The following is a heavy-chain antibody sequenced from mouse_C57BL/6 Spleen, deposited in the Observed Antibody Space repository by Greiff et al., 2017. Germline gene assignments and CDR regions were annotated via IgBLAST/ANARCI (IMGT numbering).Heavy chain of an antibody. Sequence: QVQLKQSGAELVKPGASVKLSCKASGYTFTSYWMQWVKQRPGQGLEWIGEIDPSDSYTNYNQKFKGKATLTVDTSSSTAYMQLSSLTSEDSAVYYCALGQAWFAYWGQGTLVTVSA. V-gene: IGHV1-50*01. CDR1: GYTFTSYW. CDR3: ALGQAWFAY. CDR2: IDPSDSYT. J-gene: IGHJ3*01. D-gene: IGHD4-1*01.